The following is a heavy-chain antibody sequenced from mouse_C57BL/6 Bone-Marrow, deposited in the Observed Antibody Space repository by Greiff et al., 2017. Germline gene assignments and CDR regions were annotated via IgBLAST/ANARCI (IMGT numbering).Heavy chain of an antibody. CDR3: ARDPGYYAMDY. Sequence: EVMLVESGGGLVKPGGSLKLSCAASGFTFSSYAMSWVRQTPEKRLAWVATISEGGSYTYYPDNVQGRFTISRDNAKTNLYLKMSHLKSEDTAMYYCARDPGYYAMDYWGQGTSVTVSS. CDR2: ISEGGSYT. CDR1: GFTFSSYA. J-gene: IGHJ4*01. V-gene: IGHV5-4*01.